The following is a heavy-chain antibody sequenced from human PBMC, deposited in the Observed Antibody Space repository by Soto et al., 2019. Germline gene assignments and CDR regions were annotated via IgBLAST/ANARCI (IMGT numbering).Heavy chain of an antibody. Sequence: GGSLRLSCAASGFTFSSYIMNWVRQAPGKGLEWVSSISSSSSYIYYADSVKGRFTISRDNAKNSLYLQMNSLRVEDTAVYYCARGDYYDSSGPFSDAYDVWGQGTKVTVSS. V-gene: IGHV3-21*01. CDR1: GFTFSSYI. CDR2: ISSSSSYI. J-gene: IGHJ3*01. D-gene: IGHD3-22*01. CDR3: ARGDYYDSSGPFSDAYDV.